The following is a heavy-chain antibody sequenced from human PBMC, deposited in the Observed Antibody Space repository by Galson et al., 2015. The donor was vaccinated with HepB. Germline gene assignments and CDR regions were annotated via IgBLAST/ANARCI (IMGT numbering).Heavy chain of an antibody. D-gene: IGHD6-13*01. CDR3: AKEMVAAAGGYYYMDV. V-gene: IGHV3-30*18. Sequence: LRLSCAASGFTFSSYGMHWVRQAPGKGLEWVAVISYDGSNKYYADSVKGRFTISRDNSKNTLYLQMNSLRAEDTAVYYCAKEMVAAAGGYYYMDVWGKGTTVTVSS. CDR1: GFTFSSYG. CDR2: ISYDGSNK. J-gene: IGHJ6*03.